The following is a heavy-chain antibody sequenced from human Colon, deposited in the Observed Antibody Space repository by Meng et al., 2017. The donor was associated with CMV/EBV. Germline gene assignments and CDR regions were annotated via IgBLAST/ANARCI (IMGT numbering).Heavy chain of an antibody. CDR2: IYHSGTT. D-gene: IGHD5-18*01. V-gene: IGHV4-4*02. CDR1: GVSISSDNW. Sequence: GDLQEASPGLVKPSGTLSLICSVSGVSISSDNWWTWVRQPPGKGLEWIGEIYHSGTTNYNPSLKSRVTLSVDKSKNQVSLNLSSVTAADTAVYFCAKIPLGYSLSPLVGLDPWGQGTLVTVSS. J-gene: IGHJ5*02. CDR3: AKIPLGYSLSPLVGLDP.